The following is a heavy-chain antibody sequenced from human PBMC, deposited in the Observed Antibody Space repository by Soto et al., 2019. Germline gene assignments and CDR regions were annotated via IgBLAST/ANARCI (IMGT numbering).Heavy chain of an antibody. V-gene: IGHV1-69*02. CDR2: INPILSMS. Sequence: QVQLVQSGAAVKRPGSSVKVSCKASGDTFTFYSMNWVRQAPGLGLEWMGRINPILSMSNYAQRFQGRVTMTADKSTSTAYMELSSLRSEDTAIYYCASSYGSGYRAFDYWGQGALVTVSS. CDR1: GDTFTFYS. J-gene: IGHJ4*02. D-gene: IGHD3-10*01. CDR3: ASSYGSGYRAFDY.